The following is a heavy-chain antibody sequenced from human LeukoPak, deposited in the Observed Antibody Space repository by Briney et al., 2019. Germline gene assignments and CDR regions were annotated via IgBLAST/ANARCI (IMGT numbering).Heavy chain of an antibody. Sequence: GGSLRLSCAASGFTFSDYYMIWIRQAPGKGLEWVSYISSSSSYTNYADSVKGRFTISRDNAKNSLYLQMNSLRAEDTAVYYCARAGYGDYSDYWGQGTLVTVSS. D-gene: IGHD4-17*01. CDR3: ARAGYGDYSDY. J-gene: IGHJ4*02. CDR1: GFTFSDYY. V-gene: IGHV3-11*06. CDR2: ISSSSSYT.